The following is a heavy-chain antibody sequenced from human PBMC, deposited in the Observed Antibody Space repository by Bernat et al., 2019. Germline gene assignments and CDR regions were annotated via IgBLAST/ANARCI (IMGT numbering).Heavy chain of an antibody. Sequence: QVQLVESGGGVVQPGRSLRLSCAASGFTFSSYGMHWVRQAPGKGLEWVAVISYDGSNKYYADSVKGRFTISRDNSKNTLYLQMNSLRAEDTAVYYCAKDSYDILTGSMKRVNRWGLEWFDPWGQGTLVTVSS. J-gene: IGHJ5*02. CDR2: ISYDGSNK. D-gene: IGHD3-9*01. V-gene: IGHV3-30*18. CDR1: GFTFSSYG. CDR3: AKDSYDILTGSMKRVNRWGLEWFDP.